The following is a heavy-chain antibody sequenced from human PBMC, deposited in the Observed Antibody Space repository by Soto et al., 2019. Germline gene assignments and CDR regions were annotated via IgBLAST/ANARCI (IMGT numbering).Heavy chain of an antibody. Sequence: GGSLRLSCAASGFTFSDYYMSWIRQAPGKGLEWVSYISSSGSTIYYADSVKGRFTISRDNAKNSLYLQMNSLRAEDTAVYYCARGGRYDFWSGRHHWFDPWGQGTLVTVSS. CDR2: ISSSGSTI. V-gene: IGHV3-11*01. CDR1: GFTFSDYY. CDR3: ARGGRYDFWSGRHHWFDP. J-gene: IGHJ5*02. D-gene: IGHD3-3*01.